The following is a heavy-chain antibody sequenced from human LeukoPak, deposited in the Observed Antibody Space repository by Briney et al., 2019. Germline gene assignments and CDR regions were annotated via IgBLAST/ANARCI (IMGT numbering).Heavy chain of an antibody. CDR2: IIPIFGTA. Sequence: SVKVSCKASGGTFISYAISWVRQAPGQGLEWMGGIIPIFGTANYAQKFQGRVTITADESTSTAYMELSSLRSEDTAVYYCAYSSGWGGNWFDPWGQGTLVTVSS. CDR1: GGTFISYA. CDR3: AYSSGWGGNWFDP. V-gene: IGHV1-69*01. D-gene: IGHD6-19*01. J-gene: IGHJ5*02.